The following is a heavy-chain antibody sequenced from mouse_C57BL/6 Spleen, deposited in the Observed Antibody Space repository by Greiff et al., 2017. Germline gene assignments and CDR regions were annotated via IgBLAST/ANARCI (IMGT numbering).Heavy chain of an antibody. CDR3: AKNAYYGSSLYAMDY. V-gene: IGHV2-5*01. Sequence: VQLQQSGPGLVQPSQSLSITCTVSGFSLTSYGVHWVRQSPGKGLEWLGVIWRGGSTDYNAAFMSRLSIIKDNSKSQVFFKMNSLQADDTAIYYGAKNAYYGSSLYAMDYWGQGTSVTVSS. CDR2: IWRGGST. CDR1: GFSLTSYG. J-gene: IGHJ4*01. D-gene: IGHD1-1*01.